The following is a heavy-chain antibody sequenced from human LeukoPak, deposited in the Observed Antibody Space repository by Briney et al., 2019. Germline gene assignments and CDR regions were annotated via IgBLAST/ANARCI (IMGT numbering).Heavy chain of an antibody. V-gene: IGHV4-39*07. J-gene: IGHJ5*02. D-gene: IGHD3-10*01. Sequence: SETLSLTCTVSGGSISSSSYYWGWIRQPPGKGLEWIGSIYYSGSTNYNPSLKSRVTISVDTSKNQFSLKLGSVTAADTAVYYCARGRAYYGSGSYGNWFDPWGQGTLVTVSS. CDR1: GGSISSSSYY. CDR3: ARGRAYYGSGSYGNWFDP. CDR2: IYYSGST.